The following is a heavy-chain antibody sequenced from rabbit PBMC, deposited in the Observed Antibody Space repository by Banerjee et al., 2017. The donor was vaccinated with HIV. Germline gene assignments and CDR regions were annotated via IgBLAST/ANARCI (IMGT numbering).Heavy chain of an antibody. Sequence: LEESGGGLVQPEGSLTLTCKASGFDFNSNYWMCWVRQAPGKGLEWIGCIDTADDKTQYATWAKGRFTISKTSSTVDLKMTSLTVADTATYFCARSGDYVGYGYATYLWGQGTLVTVS. V-gene: IGHV1S45*01. CDR1: GFDFNSNYW. D-gene: IGHD6-1*01. CDR3: ARSGDYVGYGYATYL. J-gene: IGHJ3*01. CDR2: IDTADDKT.